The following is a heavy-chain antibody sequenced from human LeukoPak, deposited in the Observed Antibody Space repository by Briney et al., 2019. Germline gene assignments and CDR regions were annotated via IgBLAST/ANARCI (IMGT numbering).Heavy chain of an antibody. J-gene: IGHJ6*03. Sequence: SSETLSLTCAVYGGSFSGYYWSWIRQPPGKGLEWIGEINHSGSTNYNPSLKNRVPISVDTSKNQFSLKLSSVTAADTAVYYCARGGEYSYGYYYMDFWGKGATVTVSS. V-gene: IGHV4-34*01. D-gene: IGHD5-18*01. CDR2: INHSGST. CDR1: GGSFSGYY. CDR3: ARGGEYSYGYYYMDF.